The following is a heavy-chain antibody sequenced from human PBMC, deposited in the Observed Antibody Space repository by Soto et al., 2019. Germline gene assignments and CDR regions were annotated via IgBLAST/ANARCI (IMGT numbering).Heavy chain of an antibody. V-gene: IGHV4-34*01. J-gene: IGHJ6*02. CDR1: GGSISSYY. CDR3: ARGRLVSYYGSGSYYKDYYGMDV. Sequence: SETLSLTCTVSGGSISSYYWSWIRQPPGKGLEWIGEINHSGSTNYNPSLKSRVTISVDTSKNQFSLKLSSVTAADTAVYYCARGRLVSYYGSGSYYKDYYGMDVWGQGTTVT. CDR2: INHSGST. D-gene: IGHD3-10*01.